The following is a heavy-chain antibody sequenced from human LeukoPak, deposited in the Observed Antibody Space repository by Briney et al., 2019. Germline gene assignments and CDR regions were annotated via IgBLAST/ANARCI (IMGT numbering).Heavy chain of an antibody. CDR2: IKQDGSET. CDR1: RFTLSNYW. D-gene: IGHD3-16*02. CDR3: ARGVIIRGRLDP. J-gene: IGHJ5*02. V-gene: IGHV3-7*01. Sequence: GGSLRLSCAASRFTLSNYWMSWVRQAPGKGLEWVANIKQDGSETYYVDSVKGRFTISRDNAKNSLYLQMSSLRAEDTAVYYCARGVIIRGRLDPWGQGTLVTVSS.